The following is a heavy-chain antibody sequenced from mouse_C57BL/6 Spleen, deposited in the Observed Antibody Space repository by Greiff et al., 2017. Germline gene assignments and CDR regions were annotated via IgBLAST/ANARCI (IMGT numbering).Heavy chain of an antibody. CDR1: GYTFTSSW. V-gene: IGHV1-50*01. D-gene: IGHD1-1*01. CDR2: VEPSDRYA. J-gene: IGHJ1*03. Sequence: QVQLQQPGAELVKPGASVKLSCKASGYTFTSSWMQWVKQRPGQGLEWIREVEPSDRYANYNQKFKGKATLTVDTSSSTAYMQLSSLTSEDSAVYYGARHYYGSSPSYFDVWGTGTTVTVSS. CDR3: ARHYYGSSPSYFDV.